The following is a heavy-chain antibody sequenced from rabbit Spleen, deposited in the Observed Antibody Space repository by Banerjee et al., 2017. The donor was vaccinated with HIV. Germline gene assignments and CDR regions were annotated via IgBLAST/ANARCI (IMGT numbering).Heavy chain of an antibody. D-gene: IGHD2-1*01. CDR3: ARDTDDEYGDWADLYL. CDR1: GIDFSLYFY. CDR2: LYPGGSGST. Sequence: QSLEESGGGLVKPGASLTLTCKASGIDFSLYFYICWVRQAPGRGLEWIGCLYPGGSGSTYYASWAKGRFTISKTSSTTVTLQMTSLTAADTATYFCARDTDDEYGDWADLYLWGPGTLVTVS. V-gene: IGHV1S40*01. J-gene: IGHJ4*01.